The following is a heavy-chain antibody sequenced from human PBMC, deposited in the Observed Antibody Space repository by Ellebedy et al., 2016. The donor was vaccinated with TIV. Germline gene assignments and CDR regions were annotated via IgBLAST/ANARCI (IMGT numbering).Heavy chain of an antibody. Sequence: GESLKISCAVSGFTFSDYALSWVRRTPGRGLEWVSGISNSGVSTYYADSVKGRFTISRDDSMDTVYLQLNNLTAEDTDTYFCAKDTAPYCGVFDYWGRGALVTVSS. CDR3: AKDTAPYCGVFDY. D-gene: IGHD2-15*01. CDR2: ISNSGVST. J-gene: IGHJ4*02. CDR1: GFTFSDYA. V-gene: IGHV3-23*01.